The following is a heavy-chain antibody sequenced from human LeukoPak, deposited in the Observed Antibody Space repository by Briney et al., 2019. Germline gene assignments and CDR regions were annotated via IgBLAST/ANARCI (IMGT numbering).Heavy chain of an antibody. CDR3: ASSNYDFWSGNSADY. V-gene: IGHV4-39*07. Sequence: SETLSLTCTVSGGSISSGSYYWSWIRQPPGKGLEWIGSIYHSGSTYYNPSLKSRVTISVDTSKNQFSLKLSSVTAADTAVYYCASSNYDFWSGNSADYWGQGTLVTVSS. J-gene: IGHJ4*02. CDR2: IYHSGST. D-gene: IGHD3-3*01. CDR1: GGSISSGSYY.